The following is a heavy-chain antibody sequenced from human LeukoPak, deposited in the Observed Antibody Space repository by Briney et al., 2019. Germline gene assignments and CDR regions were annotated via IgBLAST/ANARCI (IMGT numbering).Heavy chain of an antibody. V-gene: IGHV3-30*02. J-gene: IGHJ4*02. CDR2: IRYDGSNK. CDR1: GFSFSSYG. Sequence: PGGSLRLSCAASGFSFSSYGMHWVRQAPGKGLEWVAFIRYDGSNKYYADSVKGRFSISRDNSKNMLYLQMNSLRAEDTAVYYCAKDLLKYSSGCFDYWGQGTLVTVSS. CDR3: AKDLLKYSSGCFDY. D-gene: IGHD6-19*01.